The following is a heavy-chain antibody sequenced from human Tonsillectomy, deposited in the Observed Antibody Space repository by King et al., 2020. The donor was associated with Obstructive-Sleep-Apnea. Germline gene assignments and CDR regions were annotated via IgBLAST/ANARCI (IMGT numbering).Heavy chain of an antibody. CDR3: ARITGTYYFDY. Sequence: VQLQESGPGLVKPSETLSLTCTVSGGSISSSYWSWIRQPPGKGLEWVWYIYYSGSTNYNPSLKSRVTIAVDTSKNQFSLKLSSVTAADTAMYYCARITGTYYFDYWGRGTLVTVSS. CDR2: IYYSGST. J-gene: IGHJ4*02. CDR1: GGSISSSY. V-gene: IGHV4-59*01. D-gene: IGHD1/OR15-1a*01.